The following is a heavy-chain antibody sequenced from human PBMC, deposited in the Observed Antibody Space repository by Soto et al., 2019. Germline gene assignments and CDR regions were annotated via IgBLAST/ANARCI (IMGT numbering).Heavy chain of an antibody. V-gene: IGHV3-15*01. CDR3: TTDRRSDDAFDI. Sequence: PSETLRLSCAASGFTFSNAWMSWVRQAPGKGLEWVGRIKSKTDGGTTDYAAPVKGRFTISRDDSKNTLYLQMNSLKTEDTAVYYCTTDRRSDDAFDIWGQGTMVTVSS. CDR1: GFTFSNAW. CDR2: IKSKTDGGTT. J-gene: IGHJ3*02.